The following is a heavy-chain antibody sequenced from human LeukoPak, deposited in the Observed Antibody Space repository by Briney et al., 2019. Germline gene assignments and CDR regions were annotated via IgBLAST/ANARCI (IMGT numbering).Heavy chain of an antibody. Sequence: GGSLRLSCAASGFTFSSYEMNWVRQAPGKGLEWLSYISTTGKTIYYAESVKGRFTVSRDNAKKSLYLQLNSLRAGDTALYYCARRQPAVAATDPDWYFDLWGRGTLVTVPS. D-gene: IGHD6-13*01. V-gene: IGHV3-48*03. CDR3: ARRQPAVAATDPDWYFDL. CDR2: ISTTGKTI. J-gene: IGHJ2*01. CDR1: GFTFSSYE.